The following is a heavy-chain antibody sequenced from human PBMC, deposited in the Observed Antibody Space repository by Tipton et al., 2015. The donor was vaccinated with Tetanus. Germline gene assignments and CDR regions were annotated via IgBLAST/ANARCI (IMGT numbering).Heavy chain of an antibody. J-gene: IGHJ4*02. V-gene: IGHV5-51*01. D-gene: IGHD2-8*01. CDR3: ARAHCTDGVCNFDF. CDR1: GYIFNNYW. Sequence: VQLVQSGGEVKKPGESLKISCKGSGYIFNNYWIGWVRQKPGKGLEWMGIIYPGDSDTRYSQSFQDQVTISVDKSINTAYLQWSSLKASDTSMFYCARAHCTDGVCNFDFWGQGALVTVAS. CDR2: IYPGDSDT.